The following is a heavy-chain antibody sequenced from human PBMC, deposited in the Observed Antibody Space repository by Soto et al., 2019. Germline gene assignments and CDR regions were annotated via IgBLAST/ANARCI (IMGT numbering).Heavy chain of an antibody. CDR2: IYYTGST. CDR3: ARIHVGDEPSYYFSGMDV. CDR1: GGSFSSGDYY. Sequence: QVQLQESGPGVVKPSQTLSLTCTVSGGSFSSGDYYWSWVRQPPGKGLEWIGYIYYTGSTFNKPSLKSRASISIDTSKTQFSLKLSAVAAADTAVYYCARIHVGDEPSYYFSGMDVWGQGTSVPVSS. V-gene: IGHV4-30-4*01. D-gene: IGHD4-17*01. J-gene: IGHJ6*02.